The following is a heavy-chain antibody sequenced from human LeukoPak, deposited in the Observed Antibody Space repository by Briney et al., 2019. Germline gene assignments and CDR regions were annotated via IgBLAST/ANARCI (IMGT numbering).Heavy chain of an antibody. V-gene: IGHV1-3*01. J-gene: IGHJ4*02. Sequence: GASVKVSCKASGYTFTNYAIHWVRQAPGQRLEWMGWINAGNGNTKYSQKFQGRVTITRDTSASTAYMELSSLRSEDTAVYYCARVGGSYSPYAYFDYWGQGTLVTVSS. D-gene: IGHD1-26*01. CDR2: INAGNGNT. CDR1: GYTFTNYA. CDR3: ARVGGSYSPYAYFDY.